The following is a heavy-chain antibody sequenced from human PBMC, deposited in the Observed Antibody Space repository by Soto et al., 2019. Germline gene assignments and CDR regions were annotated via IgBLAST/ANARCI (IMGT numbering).Heavy chain of an antibody. CDR2: ISSSSIYT. CDR3: ATVRGFQPL. CDR1: GFTFSDYY. D-gene: IGHD3-22*01. Sequence: QVQMVESGGGLVKPGGSLRLSCAASGFTFSDYYMSWVRQAPGKGLEWVSKISSSSIYTNYADSVKGRFTISRDNAKNSLYVEMNSLRVEDTAVYYCATVRGFQPLWGQGTMVTVSS. V-gene: IGHV3-11*05. J-gene: IGHJ3*01.